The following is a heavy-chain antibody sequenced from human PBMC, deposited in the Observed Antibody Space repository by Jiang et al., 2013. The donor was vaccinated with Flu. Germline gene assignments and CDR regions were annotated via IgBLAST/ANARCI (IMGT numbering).Heavy chain of an antibody. Sequence: VQLLESGGGLVQPGRSLRLSCTASGFSFGDYGVSWLRQAPGKGLEWVGFIRNKLYRGTTDYAASVKGRFTISRDDSKSIAYLQMSSLKTEDTAVYYCTRDLVRDVILIPATYFDYWGQGALVTVSS. CDR1: GFSFGDYG. CDR3: TRDLVRDVILIPATYFDY. D-gene: IGHD2-2*01. CDR2: IRNKLYRGTT. J-gene: IGHJ4*02. V-gene: IGHV3-49*03.